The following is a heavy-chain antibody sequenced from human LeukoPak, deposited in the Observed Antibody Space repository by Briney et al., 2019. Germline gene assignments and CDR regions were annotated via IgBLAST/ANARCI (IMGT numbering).Heavy chain of an antibody. CDR1: GGSIRSLGYS. CDR2: MYYTGTT. J-gene: IGHJ5*02. Sequence: PSETLSLTCSVSGGSIRSLGYSWGWIRQPPGKGLEWIASMYYTGTTYYNPSLKSRVTMSVDTSTTQFSLNLTSVTAADTAVFYCARSVSAYAGRGWFDPWGQGTLVTVSS. V-gene: IGHV4-39*07. D-gene: IGHD5-12*01. CDR3: ARSVSAYAGRGWFDP.